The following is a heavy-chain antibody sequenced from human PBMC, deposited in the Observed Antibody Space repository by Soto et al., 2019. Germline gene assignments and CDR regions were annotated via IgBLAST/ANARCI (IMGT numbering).Heavy chain of an antibody. CDR2: IYHSGST. CDR3: TRIYCTTTSCFINGMDV. J-gene: IGHJ6*02. D-gene: IGHD2-2*01. Sequence: SETLSLTCAVSGGSISSSNWWSWVRQPPGKGLEWIGEIYHSGSTYYNPSLKSRVTISIDTAKNHLSLILSSVTAADTATYYCTRIYCTTTSCFINGMDVWGQGTTVTVS. CDR1: GGSISSSNW. V-gene: IGHV4-4*02.